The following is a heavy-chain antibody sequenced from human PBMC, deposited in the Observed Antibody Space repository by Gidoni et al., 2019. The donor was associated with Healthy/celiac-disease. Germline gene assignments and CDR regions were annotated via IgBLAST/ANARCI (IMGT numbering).Heavy chain of an antibody. CDR2: TYYRSKWYN. D-gene: IGHD6-19*01. V-gene: IGHV6-1*01. J-gene: IGHJ4*02. CDR1: GDSVSSTSSA. Sequence: QVQLQQSGPGLVKPSQTLSLTCAIPGDSVSSTSSAWNWSRQYPSRGLEWLGRTYYRSKWYNDYAVSVKSRITINPDTSKNQFSLQLNSVTPEDTAVYYCARDSMIAVAGAFDYWGQGTLVTVSS. CDR3: ARDSMIAVAGAFDY.